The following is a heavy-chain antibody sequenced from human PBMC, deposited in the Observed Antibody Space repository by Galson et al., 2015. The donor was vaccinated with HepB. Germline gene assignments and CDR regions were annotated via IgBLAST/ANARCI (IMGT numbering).Heavy chain of an antibody. CDR3: ARESDMWSSGYYFP. D-gene: IGHD3-22*01. CDR2: INPNSGGT. CDR1: GYTFTGYY. V-gene: IGHV1-2*02. Sequence: SVKVSCKASGYTFTGYYMHWVRQAPGQGLEWMGWINPNSGGTNYAQKFQGRVTMTRDTSISTAYMELSRLRSDDTAVYYCARESDMWSSGYYFPRGQGTLVTVSS. J-gene: IGHJ5*02.